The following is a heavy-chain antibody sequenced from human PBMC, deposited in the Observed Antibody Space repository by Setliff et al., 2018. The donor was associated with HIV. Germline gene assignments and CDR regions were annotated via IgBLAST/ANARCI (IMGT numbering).Heavy chain of an antibody. V-gene: IGHV1-46*03. D-gene: IGHD3-16*01. CDR2: INSSGDST. CDR1: GYTFISYY. Sequence: EASVKVSCKASGYTFISYYIHWVRQAPGQGLEWMGIINSSGDSTSYAQKFQGRVTMTRDTSTSTVYMELSSLTYGDTAIYYCASGFGATVPDYWGQGTLVTVSS. CDR3: ASGFGATVPDY. J-gene: IGHJ4*02.